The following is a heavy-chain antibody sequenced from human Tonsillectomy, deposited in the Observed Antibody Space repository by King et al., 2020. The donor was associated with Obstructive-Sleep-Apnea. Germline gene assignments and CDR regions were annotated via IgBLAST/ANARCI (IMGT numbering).Heavy chain of an antibody. D-gene: IGHD3-10*01. V-gene: IGHV3-7*01. CDR2: INEDGSSQ. CDR3: ASCSGSGIYRYHYGMDV. Sequence: VQLVESGGGLVQPGGSLTLACAASGLAFKNYWMTWVRQARGKGLEWVATINEDGSSQYYADFVKGRFTISRDNAKNSLFLQMNSLTAEDTAVYYCASCSGSGIYRYHYGMDVWGQGSRVTVSS. J-gene: IGHJ6*02. CDR1: GLAFKNYW.